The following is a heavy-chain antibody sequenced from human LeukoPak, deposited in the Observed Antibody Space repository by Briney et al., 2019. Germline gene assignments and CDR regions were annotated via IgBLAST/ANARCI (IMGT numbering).Heavy chain of an antibody. V-gene: IGHV4-31*03. Sequence: SQTLSLTCTVSGGSISSGDYYGSWIRQHPGEGPEWIGYIYYSGSTYYNPSLKSRVTISVDTSQNQFSLKLSSVTAADTAVYYCARVCSGGSCCSSFDYWGQGTLVTVSS. D-gene: IGHD2-15*01. CDR3: ARVCSGGSCCSSFDY. J-gene: IGHJ4*02. CDR1: GGSISSGDYY. CDR2: IYYSGST.